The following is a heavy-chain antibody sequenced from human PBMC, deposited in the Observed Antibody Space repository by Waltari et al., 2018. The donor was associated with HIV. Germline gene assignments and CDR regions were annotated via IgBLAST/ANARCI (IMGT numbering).Heavy chain of an antibody. D-gene: IGHD5-12*01. V-gene: IGHV4-34*01. J-gene: IGHJ6*02. CDR3: ARAAYIVATTGYYYYYGMDV. CDR2: INHSGST. Sequence: QVQLQQWGAGLLKPSETLSLTCAVYGGSFSGYYWSWTRQPPGEGLEWIGEINHSGSTNYNPSLKSRVTISVDTSKNQFSLKLSSVTAADTAVYYCARAAYIVATTGYYYYYGMDVWGQGTTVTVSS. CDR1: GGSFSGYY.